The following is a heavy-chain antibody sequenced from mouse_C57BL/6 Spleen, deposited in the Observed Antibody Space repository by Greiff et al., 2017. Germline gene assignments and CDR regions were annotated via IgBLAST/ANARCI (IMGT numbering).Heavy chain of an antibody. Sequence: QVQLQQPGAELVKPGASVKLSCKASGYTFTSYWMQWVKQRPGQGLEWIGEIDPPDSYTNYNQKFKGKATLTVDTSSSTAYMQLSSLTSEDSAVYYCERRSAYYSNPMDYWGQGTSVTVSS. CDR2: IDPPDSYT. CDR3: ERRSAYYSNPMDY. J-gene: IGHJ4*01. V-gene: IGHV1-50*01. D-gene: IGHD2-5*01. CDR1: GYTFTSYW.